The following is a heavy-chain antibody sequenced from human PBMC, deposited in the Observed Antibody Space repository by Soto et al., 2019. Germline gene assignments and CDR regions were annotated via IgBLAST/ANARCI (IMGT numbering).Heavy chain of an antibody. CDR2: IYYSGST. Sequence: SEALSLTCTVSGGSISRYYWSWIRQPPGKGLEWIGYIYYSGSTNYNPSLKSRVTISVDTSKNQFSLKLSSVTAADTAVYYCARGYYDGSGTRGFDPWGQGTLVTVSS. CDR1: GGSISRYY. J-gene: IGHJ5*02. D-gene: IGHD3-10*01. V-gene: IGHV4-59*01. CDR3: ARGYYDGSGTRGFDP.